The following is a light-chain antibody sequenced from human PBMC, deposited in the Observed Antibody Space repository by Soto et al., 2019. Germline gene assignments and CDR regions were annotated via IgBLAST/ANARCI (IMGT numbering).Light chain of an antibody. J-gene: IGKJ3*01. CDR1: EEIDDS. CDR3: QQYHTYPFS. V-gene: IGKV1-16*01. Sequence: DPQMPQSPSSLSAFVGGRVTITCRASEEIDDSVAWFQQRPGKAPKSLIYAASTLQNGVPSRVRGSGFGTYFTLSINNLQPEDSATYYCQQYHTYPFSFGPGTKVEI. CDR2: AAS.